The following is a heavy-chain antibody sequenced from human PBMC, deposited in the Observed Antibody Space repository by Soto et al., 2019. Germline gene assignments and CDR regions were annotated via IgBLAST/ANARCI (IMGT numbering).Heavy chain of an antibody. CDR2: IYYSGST. J-gene: IGHJ4*02. CDR1: GGSISSYY. CDR3: ARGMMIEIDY. Sequence: QVQLQESGPGLVKPSETLSLTCTVSGGSISSYYWSWIRQPPGKGLEWIGYIYYSGSTNYNPSLKSRVTISVDTSKNQFSLKLSSVTAADTAVYYCARGMMIEIDYWGQGTLVTVSS. D-gene: IGHD3-22*01. V-gene: IGHV4-59*01.